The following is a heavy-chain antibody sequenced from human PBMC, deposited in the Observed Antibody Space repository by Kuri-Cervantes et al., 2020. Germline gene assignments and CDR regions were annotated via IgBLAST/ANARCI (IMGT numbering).Heavy chain of an antibody. Sequence: ASVKVSCKASGYTFTSYDINWVRQATGQGLEWMGWMNPNSGNTGYAQKFQGRVTMTRNTSISAAYMELSSLRSEDTAVYYCAREYRDYGPAWFEPWGQGTLVTVSS. J-gene: IGHJ5*02. CDR2: MNPNSGNT. CDR3: AREYRDYGPAWFEP. CDR1: GYTFTSYD. D-gene: IGHD4-17*01. V-gene: IGHV1-8*01.